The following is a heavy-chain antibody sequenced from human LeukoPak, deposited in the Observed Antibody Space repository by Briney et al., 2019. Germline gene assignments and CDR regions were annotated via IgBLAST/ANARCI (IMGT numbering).Heavy chain of an antibody. Sequence: PSETLCLTCAVYGGSFSGYYWSWIRQPPGKGLEWIGEINHSGSTNYNPSLKSRVTISVDTSKNQFSLKPSSVTAADAAVYYCARIPGYSSSWYDYWGQGTLVTVSS. V-gene: IGHV4-34*01. J-gene: IGHJ4*02. CDR3: ARIPGYSSSWYDY. CDR2: INHSGST. CDR1: GGSFSGYY. D-gene: IGHD6-13*01.